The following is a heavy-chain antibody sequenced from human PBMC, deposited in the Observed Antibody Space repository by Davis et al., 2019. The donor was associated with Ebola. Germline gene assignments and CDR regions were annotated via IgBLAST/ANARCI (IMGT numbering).Heavy chain of an antibody. CDR1: GFTFSSYG. D-gene: IGHD3-9*01. CDR2: ISYDGSNK. J-gene: IGHJ4*02. Sequence: GGSLRLSCAASGFTFSSYGMHWVRQAPGKGLEWVAVISYDGSNKYYADSVKGRFTISRDNSKNTLYLQMNSLRAEDTAVYYCARDSYFDWLLGGYFDYWGQGTLVTVSS. CDR3: ARDSYFDWLLGGYFDY. V-gene: IGHV3-30*03.